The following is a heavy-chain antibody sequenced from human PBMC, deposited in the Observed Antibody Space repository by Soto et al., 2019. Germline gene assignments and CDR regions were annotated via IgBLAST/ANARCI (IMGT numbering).Heavy chain of an antibody. CDR2: ISYDGSNK. J-gene: IGHJ6*02. V-gene: IGHV3-30*18. CDR3: AKARRIAAANYYYGMDV. CDR1: GFTFSSYG. Sequence: QVQLVESGGGVVQPGRSLRLSCAASGFTFSSYGMHWVRQAPGKGLEWVAVISYDGSNKYYADSVEGRFTISRDNSKNTLYLQMNSLRAEDTAVYYCAKARRIAAANYYYGMDVWGQGTTVTVSS. D-gene: IGHD6-13*01.